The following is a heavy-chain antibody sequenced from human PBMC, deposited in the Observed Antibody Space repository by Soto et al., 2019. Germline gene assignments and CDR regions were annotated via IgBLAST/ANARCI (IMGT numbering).Heavy chain of an antibody. J-gene: IGHJ5*02. V-gene: IGHV4-31*03. CDR1: GGSISSGGYY. CDR3: ARRVFP. CDR2: SYSSGST. Sequence: QVQLQESGPGLVKPSQTLSLTCTVSGGSISSGGYYWTWIRQHPGKGLEWIGYSYSSGSTYYNPSLKSRFTMSVDTAKNKFSLKLSSVTAAVTAVYCCARRVFPWGQGTLVTVSS.